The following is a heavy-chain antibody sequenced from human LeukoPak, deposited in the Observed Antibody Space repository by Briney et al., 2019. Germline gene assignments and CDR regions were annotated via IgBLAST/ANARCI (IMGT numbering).Heavy chain of an antibody. Sequence: GGSLRLSCAASGFTFSDYAMTWVRQAPGKGLEWVSSIGGSGDATYYADVVKGRFSVSRDNSKNPLYLQMNSLRAEDTAVYYCAKDRRYYGSGSYMDYWGQGTLVTVSS. J-gene: IGHJ4*02. CDR1: GFTFSDYA. D-gene: IGHD3-10*01. CDR2: IGGSGDAT. CDR3: AKDRRYYGSGSYMDY. V-gene: IGHV3-23*01.